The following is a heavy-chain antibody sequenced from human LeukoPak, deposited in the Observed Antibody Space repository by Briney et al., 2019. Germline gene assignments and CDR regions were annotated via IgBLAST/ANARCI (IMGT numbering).Heavy chain of an antibody. V-gene: IGHV1-69*13. D-gene: IGHD2-2*02. CDR2: IIPIFGTA. Sequence: GASVKVSCKASGGTFSSYAISWVRQAPGQGLEWMGGIIPIFGTANYAQKFQGRVTITADESTSTAYMELSSLRSEDTAVYYCARGSVPAAITDYWGQGTLVTVSS. CDR1: GGTFSSYA. J-gene: IGHJ4*02. CDR3: ARGSVPAAITDY.